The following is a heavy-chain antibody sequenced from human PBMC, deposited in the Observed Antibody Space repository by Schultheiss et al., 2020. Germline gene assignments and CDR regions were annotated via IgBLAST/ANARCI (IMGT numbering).Heavy chain of an antibody. D-gene: IGHD3-10*01. CDR3: ARGVRGIIAYYFDS. CDR2: INHSGST. V-gene: IGHV4-34*01. CDR1: GGSFSGYY. J-gene: IGHJ4*02. Sequence: SETLSLTCAVYGGSFSGYYWGWIRQPPGKGLEWIGEINHSGSTNYNPSLKSRVTISVGTSKNQFSLKLSSVTVADTAVYYCARGVRGIIAYYFDSWGQGTLVTVSS.